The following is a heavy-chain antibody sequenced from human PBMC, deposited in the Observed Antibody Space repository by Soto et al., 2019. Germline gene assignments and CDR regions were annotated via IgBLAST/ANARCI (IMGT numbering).Heavy chain of an antibody. V-gene: IGHV3-23*01. Sequence: GGSLRLSCATSGFTFSSYAMSWVRQAPGKGLEWVSTISGSGVSTYYADSVKGRFTISRDSSTNTLYLQMNSLRAEDTAVYYSANDPRGYSYVSDYWGQGTLVTVSS. CDR2: ISGSGVST. D-gene: IGHD5-18*01. CDR1: GFTFSSYA. J-gene: IGHJ4*02. CDR3: ANDPRGYSYVSDY.